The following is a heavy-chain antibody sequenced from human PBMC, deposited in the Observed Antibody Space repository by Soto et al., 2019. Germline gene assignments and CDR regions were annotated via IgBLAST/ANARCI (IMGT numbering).Heavy chain of an antibody. CDR3: ASSTSAPGYFDY. CDR1: GFTVSSNY. J-gene: IGHJ4*02. V-gene: IGHV3-53*01. CDR2: IYTGGST. D-gene: IGHD2-2*01. Sequence: GGSLRLSCVVSGFTVSSNYMSWVRQAPGKGLEWVSVIYTGGSTYYADSVKGRFTISRDNSKNTLYLQINSLRAEDTAVYYCASSTSAPGYFDYWGQGTLVTVSS.